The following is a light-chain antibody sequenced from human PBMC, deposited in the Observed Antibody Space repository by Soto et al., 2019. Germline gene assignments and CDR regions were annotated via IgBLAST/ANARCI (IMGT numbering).Light chain of an antibody. Sequence: DIQMTQSPSSLSASVGDRVTITCQASQDISNYLNWYQQKPGKAPKLLIYDASNLETGVPSRFSGSGSGTDFTFTISSLQPEDIATYYCQQYDNFMYTFRQGTKLEIK. J-gene: IGKJ2*01. CDR3: QQYDNFMYT. CDR1: QDISNY. V-gene: IGKV1-33*01. CDR2: DAS.